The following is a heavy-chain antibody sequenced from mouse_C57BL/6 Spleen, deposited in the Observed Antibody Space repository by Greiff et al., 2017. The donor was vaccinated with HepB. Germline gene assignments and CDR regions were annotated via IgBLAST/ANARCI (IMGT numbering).Heavy chain of an antibody. CDR2: ISDGGSYT. Sequence: DVQLVESGGGLVKPGGSLKLSCAASGFTFSSYAMSWVRQTPEKRLEWVATISDGGSYTYYPDNVKGRFTISRDNAKNNLYLQMSHLKSEDTAMYYCARDQGRKYFDVWGTGTTVTVAS. V-gene: IGHV5-4*01. CDR1: GFTFSSYA. CDR3: ARDQGRKYFDV. J-gene: IGHJ1*03. D-gene: IGHD3-2*02.